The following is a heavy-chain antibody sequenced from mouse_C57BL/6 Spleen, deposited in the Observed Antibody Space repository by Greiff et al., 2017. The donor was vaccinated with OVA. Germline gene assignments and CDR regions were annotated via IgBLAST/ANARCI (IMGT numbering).Heavy chain of an antibody. V-gene: IGHV1-61*01. CDR1: GYTFTSYW. D-gene: IGHD2-4*01. Sequence: QVQLQQPGAELVRPGSSVKLSCKASGYTFTSYWMDWVKQRPGQGLEWIGNIYPSDSDTHYNQKFKDKATLTVDKSSSTAYMQLSSLTSEDSAVYYCARPYYDYDGRAMDYWGQGTSVTVSS. J-gene: IGHJ4*01. CDR2: IYPSDSDT. CDR3: ARPYYDYDGRAMDY.